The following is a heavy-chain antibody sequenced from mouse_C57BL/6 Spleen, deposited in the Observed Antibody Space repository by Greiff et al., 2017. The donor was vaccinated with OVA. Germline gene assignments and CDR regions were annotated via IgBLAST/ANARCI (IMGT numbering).Heavy chain of an antibody. CDR3: ARNWDFYYFDY. D-gene: IGHD4-1*01. J-gene: IGHJ2*01. V-gene: IGHV1-69*01. Sequence: QVHVKQPGAELVMPGASVKLSCKASGYTFTSYWMYWVKQRPGQGLEWIGEIDPSDSYTNYNQKFKGKSTLTVDKSSSTAYMQLSSLTSEDSAVYYCARNWDFYYFDYWGQGTTLTVSS. CDR2: IDPSDSYT. CDR1: GYTFTSYW.